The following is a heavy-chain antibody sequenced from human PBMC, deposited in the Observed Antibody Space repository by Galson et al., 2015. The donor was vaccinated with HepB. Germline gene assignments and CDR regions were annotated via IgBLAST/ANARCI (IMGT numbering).Heavy chain of an antibody. CDR3: ARQTHYGDYRFDY. CDR1: GGSISSYY. D-gene: IGHD4-17*01. CDR2: IYYSGST. Sequence: TLSLTCTVSGGSISSYYWSWIRQPPGKGLEWIGYIYYSGSTNYNPSLKSRVTISVDTSKNQFSLKLSSVTAADTAVYYCARQTHYGDYRFDYWGQGTLVTVSS. V-gene: IGHV4-59*08. J-gene: IGHJ4*02.